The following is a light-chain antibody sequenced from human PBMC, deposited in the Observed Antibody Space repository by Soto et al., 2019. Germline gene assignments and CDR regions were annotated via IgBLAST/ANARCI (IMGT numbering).Light chain of an antibody. Sequence: EIVLTQSPGTLSLSPGERATLSCRASQSISSSYLAWYQQKPGQAPRLLIYGASSRATGIPDRFSGSGSGTDFTLTISRLEPEDFAVYYCQQYGISWKFGQGTKV. CDR1: QSISSSY. CDR2: GAS. CDR3: QQYGISWK. J-gene: IGKJ1*01. V-gene: IGKV3-20*01.